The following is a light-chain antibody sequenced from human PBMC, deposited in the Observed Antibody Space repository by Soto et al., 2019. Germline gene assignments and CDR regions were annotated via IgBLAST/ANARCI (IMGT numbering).Light chain of an antibody. CDR2: DVT. J-gene: IGLJ1*01. CDR1: SADIGSYNR. CDR3: SAYSNINTRACV. Sequence: QSALTQPASVSGSPGQSITISCTGTSADIGSYNRVSCYQQHPGKATQLIIYDVTDRPSGVSNSFSGSKSGNTASLTISGLLAEDEAEDYCSAYSNINTRACVFGTGTKLTVL. V-gene: IGLV2-14*03.